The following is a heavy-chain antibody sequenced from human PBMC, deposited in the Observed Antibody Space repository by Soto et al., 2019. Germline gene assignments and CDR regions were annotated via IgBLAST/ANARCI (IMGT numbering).Heavy chain of an antibody. CDR1: GGSTSSDNY. CDR2: IYYSGNT. Sequence: QVQLQESGPGLVKPSQTLSLTCTVSGGSTSSDNYWSWIRQPPGKGLAWIGHIYYSGNTDYNPSLKSRLAISIETSKNHCDMKLSSVTAADTAGDFCAREGGESSDGLYYFDSWGQGSLVTVSS. CDR3: AREGGESSDGLYYFDS. V-gene: IGHV4-30-4*01. D-gene: IGHD3-16*01. J-gene: IGHJ4*02.